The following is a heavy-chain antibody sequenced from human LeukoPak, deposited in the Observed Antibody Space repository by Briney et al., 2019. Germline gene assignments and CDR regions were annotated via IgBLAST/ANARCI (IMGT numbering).Heavy chain of an antibody. Sequence: GASVKVSCKASGGTFSSYAISWVRQAPGQGLEWMGRIIPILGIANYAQKFQGRVTITADKSTSTAYMELSSLRSEDTAVYYCATAVGAVASPNYYYYGMDVWGQGTTVTVSS. CDR1: GGTFSSYA. D-gene: IGHD6-19*01. CDR3: ATAVGAVASPNYYYYGMDV. V-gene: IGHV1-69*04. CDR2: IIPILGIA. J-gene: IGHJ6*02.